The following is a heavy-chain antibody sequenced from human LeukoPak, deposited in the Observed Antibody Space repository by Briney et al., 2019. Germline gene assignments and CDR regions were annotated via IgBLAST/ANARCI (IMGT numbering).Heavy chain of an antibody. J-gene: IGHJ4*02. CDR2: LRYDGNNK. V-gene: IGHV3-30*02. D-gene: IGHD3-22*01. CDR3: AKDSSVYHYDSRNFDY. CDR1: GFTLSSYE. Sequence: GGSLRLSCTASGFTLSSYEISWIRQAPGTGLGRGAFLRYDGNNKYYADSVKGRFTISRDNSKNTLYLQMNRLRTEDTALYYCAKDSSVYHYDSRNFDYWGQGTLVTVSS.